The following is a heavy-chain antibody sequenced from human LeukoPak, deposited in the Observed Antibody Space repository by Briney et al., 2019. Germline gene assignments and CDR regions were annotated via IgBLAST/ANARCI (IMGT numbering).Heavy chain of an antibody. J-gene: IGHJ3*02. D-gene: IGHD3-16*01. Sequence: SETLSLTCTVSGGSIRSYYWNWIRQPPARGLEWIGYTYYSGSTNYNPSLKSRVTISVDTSKNQFSLKMSSVTAADTAVYYCATSSKGGLEAFDIWGQGTMVTVSS. CDR3: ATSSKGGLEAFDI. CDR2: TYYSGST. CDR1: GGSIRSYY. V-gene: IGHV4-59*08.